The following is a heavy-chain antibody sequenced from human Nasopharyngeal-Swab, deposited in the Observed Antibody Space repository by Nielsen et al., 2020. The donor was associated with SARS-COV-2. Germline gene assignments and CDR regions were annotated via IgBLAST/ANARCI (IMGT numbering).Heavy chain of an antibody. J-gene: IGHJ4*02. CDR2: ISSSSSYI. D-gene: IGHD6-19*01. V-gene: IGHV3-21*01. CDR1: GFTFSSYS. CDR3: ARGSVAGGL. Sequence: GESLKISCAASGFTFSSYSMNWVRQAPGKGLEWVSSISSSSSYIYYADSVKGRFTISRDNAKNSLYLQMNSLRAEGTAVYYCARGSVAGGLWGQGTLVTVSS.